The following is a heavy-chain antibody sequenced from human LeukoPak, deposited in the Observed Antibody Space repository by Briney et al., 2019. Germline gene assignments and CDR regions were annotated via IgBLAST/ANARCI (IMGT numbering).Heavy chain of an antibody. CDR3: ATSEVGYMDV. CDR2: ISAYNGNT. V-gene: IGHV1-18*01. D-gene: IGHD1-26*01. Sequence: ASVKVSCKASGYTFTSSGICWVRQAPGQGLERVWGISAYNGNTNYAQKLQGRVTMTTDTSTSTAYLELRSLRSDDTAVYYCATSEVGYMDVWGKGTTVTVPS. CDR1: GYTFTSSG. J-gene: IGHJ6*03.